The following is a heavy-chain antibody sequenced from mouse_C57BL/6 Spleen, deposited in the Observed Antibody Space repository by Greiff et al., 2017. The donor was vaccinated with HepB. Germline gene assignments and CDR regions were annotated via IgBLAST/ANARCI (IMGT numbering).Heavy chain of an antibody. CDR2: ISYDGSN. D-gene: IGHD4-1*01. CDR3: ARGDWDGAWFAY. Sequence: EVQLQESGPGLVKPSQSLSLTCSVTGYSITSGYYWNWIRQFPGNKLEWMGYISYDGSNNYNPSLKNRISITRDTSKDQFFLKLNSVTTEDTATYYCARGDWDGAWFAYWGQGTLVTVSA. J-gene: IGHJ3*01. V-gene: IGHV3-6*01. CDR1: GYSITSGYY.